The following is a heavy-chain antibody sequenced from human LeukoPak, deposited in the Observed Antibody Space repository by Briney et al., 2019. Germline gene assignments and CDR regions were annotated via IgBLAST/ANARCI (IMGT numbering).Heavy chain of an antibody. CDR3: AKGVGDCSNYNRYYFDY. Sequence: GGSLRLSCAASGFTFSSYAMNWVRQAPGRGLDWVSGISGSGGSTYYADSVKGRFTISRDNSKNTLYLQVNSLRAEDTAVYYCAKGVGDCSNYNRYYFDYWRQSTLVTVSS. J-gene: IGHJ4*02. CDR2: ISGSGGST. D-gene: IGHD4-11*01. V-gene: IGHV3-23*01. CDR1: GFTFSSYA.